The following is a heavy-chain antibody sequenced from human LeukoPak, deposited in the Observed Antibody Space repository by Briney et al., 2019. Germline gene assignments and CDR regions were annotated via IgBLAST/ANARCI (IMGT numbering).Heavy chain of an antibody. CDR2: ISAYNGNT. D-gene: IGHD6-19*01. V-gene: IGHV1-18*01. CDR3: ARDGRDSSGWHFLGQGFDY. Sequence: ASVKVSCKASGYTFTSYGISWVRQAPGQGPEWMGWISAYNGNTNYAQKLQGRVTMTTDTSTSTAYMELRSLRSDDTAVYYCARDGRDSSGWHFLGQGFDYWGQGTLVTVSS. J-gene: IGHJ4*02. CDR1: GYTFTSYG.